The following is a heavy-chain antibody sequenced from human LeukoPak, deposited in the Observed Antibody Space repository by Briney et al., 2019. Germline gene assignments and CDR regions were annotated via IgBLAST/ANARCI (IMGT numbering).Heavy chain of an antibody. CDR2: IYNSGST. V-gene: IGHV4-59*11. J-gene: IGHJ4*02. CDR1: GGSISSHY. Sequence: PSETLSLTCTVSGGSISSHYWSWIRQPPGKGLEWIGYIYNSGSTNYNPSFKSRVTISVDTPKNRFSLKMTSVTAADTAVYYCARGGYSYGYDDDFEYWGQGILVTVSS. CDR3: ARGGYSYGYDDDFEY. D-gene: IGHD5-18*01.